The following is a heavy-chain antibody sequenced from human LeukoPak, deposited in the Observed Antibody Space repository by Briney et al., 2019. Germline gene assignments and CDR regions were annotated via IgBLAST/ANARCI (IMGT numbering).Heavy chain of an antibody. V-gene: IGHV4-34*01. D-gene: IGHD6-19*01. Sequence: SETLSLTCAVYGGSLNNYFWSWIRQPPGRGLEWIGEITHSGSTNYNPSVKSRVTISVDTSKNQSSLKLNSVTAADTAVYYCVSRYSSGGFEAENWGQGTLVTVSS. CDR1: GGSLNNYF. CDR2: ITHSGST. CDR3: VSRYSSGGFEAEN. J-gene: IGHJ4*02.